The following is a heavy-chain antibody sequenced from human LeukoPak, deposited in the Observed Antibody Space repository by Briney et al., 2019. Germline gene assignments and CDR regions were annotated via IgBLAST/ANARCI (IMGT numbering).Heavy chain of an antibody. CDR1: GFAFSSYA. CDR2: IDGGGGRT. D-gene: IGHD1-26*01. Sequence: GGSLRLSCTASGFAFSSYAMSWVRQAPGVGLEWVSAIDGGGGRTWHADSVRGRFTISRDSSKNTLFLHMNTLRAEDTAIYYCAKDRTVGASYWYFDLWGRGTLVTVSS. CDR3: AKDRTVGASYWYFDL. V-gene: IGHV3-23*01. J-gene: IGHJ2*01.